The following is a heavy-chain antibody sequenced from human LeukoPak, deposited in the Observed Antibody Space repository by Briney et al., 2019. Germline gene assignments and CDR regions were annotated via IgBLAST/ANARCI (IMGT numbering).Heavy chain of an antibody. CDR2: IRYDGSNK. CDR3: AKDRSITIFGVVTPNAAFDI. J-gene: IGHJ3*02. Sequence: PRGSLRLSCAASGFTFSSYGMHWVRQAPGKGLEWVAFIRYDGSNKCYADSVKGRFTISRDNSKNTLYLQMNSLRAEDTAVYYCAKDRSITIFGVVTPNAAFDIWGQGTMVTVSS. D-gene: IGHD3-3*01. CDR1: GFTFSSYG. V-gene: IGHV3-30*02.